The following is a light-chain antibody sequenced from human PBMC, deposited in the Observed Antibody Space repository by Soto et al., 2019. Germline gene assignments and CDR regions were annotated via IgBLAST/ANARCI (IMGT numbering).Light chain of an antibody. Sequence: QSVLTQPASVSGSPGQSITISCTGTSSDIGSYNLVSWYQQLPGKAPKLIIYEVTKGPSGVSNRFSGSKSGNTASLTISGLQAEDEADYYCCSYAGSRTYVFGGGTKVTVL. J-gene: IGLJ2*01. CDR3: CSYAGSRTYV. V-gene: IGLV2-23*02. CDR2: EVT. CDR1: SSDIGSYNL.